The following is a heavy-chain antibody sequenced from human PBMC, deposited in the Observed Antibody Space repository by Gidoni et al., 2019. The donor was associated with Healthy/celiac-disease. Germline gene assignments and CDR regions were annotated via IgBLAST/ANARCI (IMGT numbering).Heavy chain of an antibody. D-gene: IGHD6-13*01. J-gene: IGHJ5*02. CDR1: GGSISSGRYS. Sequence: QLQLQESGSGLVKPSQTLSLTCAVSGGSISSGRYSWSWIRQPPGKGLAWIGYLYHSGSTYYNPSLKSRVTISVDRSKNQFSLKLSSVTAADTAVYYCARTSAAGTWWFDPWGQGTLVTVSS. CDR3: ARTSAAGTWWFDP. CDR2: LYHSGST. V-gene: IGHV4-30-2*01.